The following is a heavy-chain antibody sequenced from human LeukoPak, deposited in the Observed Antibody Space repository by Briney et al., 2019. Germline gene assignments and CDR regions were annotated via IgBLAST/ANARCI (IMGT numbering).Heavy chain of an antibody. D-gene: IGHD3-22*01. V-gene: IGHV4-61*01. J-gene: IGHJ6*02. CDR1: GGSISSSSYY. Sequence: SETLSLTCTVSGGSISSSSYYWSWIRQPPGKGLEWIGYIYYSGSTNYNPSLKSRVTISVDTSKNQFSLKLSSVTAADTAVYYCARGGYYAMDVWGQGTTVTVSS. CDR3: ARGGYYAMDV. CDR2: IYYSGST.